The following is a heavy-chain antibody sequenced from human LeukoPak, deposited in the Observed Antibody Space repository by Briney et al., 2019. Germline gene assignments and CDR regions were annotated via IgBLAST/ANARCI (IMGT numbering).Heavy chain of an antibody. D-gene: IGHD6-13*01. CDR2: IIPILGIA. CDR3: ARIGIAAAGDFDY. J-gene: IGHJ4*02. Sequence: SVKVSFKASGYTFTSQGISWVRQAPGQGLEWMGRIIPILGIANYAQKFQGRVTITADKSTSTAYMELSSLRSEDTAVYYCARIGIAAAGDFDYWGQGTLVTVSS. CDR1: GYTFTSQG. V-gene: IGHV1-69*04.